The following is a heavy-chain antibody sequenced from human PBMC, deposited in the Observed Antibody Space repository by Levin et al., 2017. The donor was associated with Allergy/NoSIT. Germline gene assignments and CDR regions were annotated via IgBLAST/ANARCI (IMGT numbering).Heavy chain of an antibody. V-gene: IGHV4-59*01. CDR1: GGFTSSYY. CDR3: ARDPSFYDYVWGSYRPSHAFNI. Sequence: KSSETLSLTCTVSGGFTSSYYWSWIRQPPGKGLEWLAYIYHSGSTNLNPSLRGRVTISLDTSKNQVFLNLTAVTAADTDIYYCARDPSFYDYVWGSYRPSHAFNIWGQGTMVTVSS. D-gene: IGHD3-16*02. J-gene: IGHJ3*02. CDR2: IYHSGST.